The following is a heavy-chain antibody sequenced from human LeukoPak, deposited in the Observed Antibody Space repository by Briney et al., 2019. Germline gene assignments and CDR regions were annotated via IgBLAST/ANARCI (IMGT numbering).Heavy chain of an antibody. D-gene: IGHD3-10*01. CDR2: INTDGSST. V-gene: IGHV3-74*01. J-gene: IGHJ4*02. Sequence: GGSLRLSCAASGFTFSSYAMHWVRQAPGKGLVWVSRINTDGSSTSYADSVKGRFTISRDNAENTLYLQMNSLRAEDTAVYYCARAGGFGYYFDYWGQGTLVTVSS. CDR1: GFTFSSYA. CDR3: ARAGGFGYYFDY.